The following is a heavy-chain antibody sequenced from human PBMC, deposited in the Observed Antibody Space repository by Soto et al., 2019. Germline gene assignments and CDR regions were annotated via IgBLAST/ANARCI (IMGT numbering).Heavy chain of an antibody. CDR1: GGTFSSYA. J-gene: IGHJ4*02. V-gene: IGHV1-69*12. Sequence: QVQLVQSGAEVKKPGSSVKVSCKASGGTFSSYAISWVRQAPGQGLEWMGGIIPIFGTANYAQKFQGRVTITADESTSTAYKELSSLGSEDTAVYYCARARGGPYCSGGSCQYYFDYWGQGALVTVSS. CDR3: ARARGGPYCSGGSCQYYFDY. CDR2: IIPIFGTA. D-gene: IGHD2-15*01.